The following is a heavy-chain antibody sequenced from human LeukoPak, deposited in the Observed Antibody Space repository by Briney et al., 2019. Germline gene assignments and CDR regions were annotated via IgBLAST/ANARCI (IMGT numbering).Heavy chain of an antibody. CDR3: AREPYGYFDY. V-gene: IGHV4-30-4*08. D-gene: IGHD3-10*01. Sequence: SETLSLTCIVSGVSISSYYWCWIRQPPGKGLEWIGYIYYSGSTYYNPSLKSRVTISVDTSKNQFSLKLSSVTAADTAVYYCAREPYGYFDYWGQGTLVTVSS. CDR1: GVSISSYY. J-gene: IGHJ4*02. CDR2: IYYSGST.